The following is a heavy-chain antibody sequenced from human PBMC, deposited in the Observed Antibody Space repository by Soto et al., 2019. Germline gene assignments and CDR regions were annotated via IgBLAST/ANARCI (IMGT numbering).Heavy chain of an antibody. D-gene: IGHD2-21*01. CDR1: GYTFSGYS. Sequence: ASVKVSCKASGYTFSGYSITWVRQAPGQGLEWMGRISGYNGNTNYARTLRGRLTLTTDTSTSTAYMELRSLTSDNTAVYYCARDVFCGGAPACPDMDVWGQGTTVTVSS. V-gene: IGHV1-18*04. J-gene: IGHJ6*02. CDR2: ISGYNGNT. CDR3: ARDVFCGGAPACPDMDV.